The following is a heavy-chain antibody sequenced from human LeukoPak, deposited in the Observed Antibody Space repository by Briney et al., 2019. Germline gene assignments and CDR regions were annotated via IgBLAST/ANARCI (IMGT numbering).Heavy chain of an antibody. Sequence: SETLSLTCAVYGGSFSGYYWSWIRQPPGKGLEWIGEINHSGSTNYNPSLKSRVTISVDTSKNQFSLKLSSVTAADTAVYYCARANFYYDSSGYNWFDPWGQGTLVTVSS. CDR1: GGSFSGYY. J-gene: IGHJ5*02. CDR3: ARANFYYDSSGYNWFDP. V-gene: IGHV4-34*01. D-gene: IGHD3-22*01. CDR2: INHSGST.